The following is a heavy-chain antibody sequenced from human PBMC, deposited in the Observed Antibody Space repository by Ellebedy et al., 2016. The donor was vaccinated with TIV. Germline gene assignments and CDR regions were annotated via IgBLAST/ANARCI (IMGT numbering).Heavy chain of an antibody. D-gene: IGHD3-10*01. CDR1: GFTFSNYW. Sequence: GESLKISCLTSGFTFSNYWMNWVRQAPGKGLEWVANIQQDGDEKFYVDSVKGRFTISRDNSKNSLYLQMNSLRTEDTALYYCAKATSDPMVRGVIITPYYFDYWGQGTLVTVSS. V-gene: IGHV3-7*05. J-gene: IGHJ4*02. CDR3: AKATSDPMVRGVIITPYYFDY. CDR2: IQQDGDEK.